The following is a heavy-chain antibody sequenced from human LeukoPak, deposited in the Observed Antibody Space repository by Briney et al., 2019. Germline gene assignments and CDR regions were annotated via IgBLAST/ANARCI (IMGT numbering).Heavy chain of an antibody. D-gene: IGHD1-26*01. CDR2: ISGDSNHV. CDR1: GFTLTYYT. Sequence: PGGSLRLSCGTSGFTLTYYTMIWVRQAPGKGLEWLSSISGDSNHVYYAESVKGRFTISRDNADNSLFLQMDSLRAEDTAIYYCARVVRGSSLDYWGQGTLVTVSS. J-gene: IGHJ4*02. CDR3: ARVVRGSSLDY. V-gene: IGHV3-21*06.